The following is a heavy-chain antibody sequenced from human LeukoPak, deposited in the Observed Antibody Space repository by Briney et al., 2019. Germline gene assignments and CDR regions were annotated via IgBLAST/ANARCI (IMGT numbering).Heavy chain of an antibody. CDR2: IKQDGSEK. D-gene: IGHD3-9*01. V-gene: IGHV3-7*01. J-gene: IGHJ4*02. CDR3: ARGLPSYDMELDY. Sequence: GGSLRLSCAASGFTFSSYWMSWVRQAPGKGLEWVGNIKQDGSEKYYVDSVKGRFTISRDNAKNSLYLQMNSLRAEDTAVYYCARGLPSYDMELDYWGQGTLVTVSS. CDR1: GFTFSSYW.